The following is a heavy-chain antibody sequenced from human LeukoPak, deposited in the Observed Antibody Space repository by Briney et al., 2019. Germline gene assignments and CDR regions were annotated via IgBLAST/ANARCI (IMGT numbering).Heavy chain of an antibody. D-gene: IGHD6-13*01. V-gene: IGHV4-39*01. CDR1: GGSISSSSYY. J-gene: IGHJ3*02. CDR2: IYYSGST. CDR3: ARGLVIAAAKAFDI. Sequence: SETLSLTCTVSGGSISSSSYYWGWIRQPPGKGLEWIGSIYYSGSTYYNPSLKSRVTISVDTSKSQFSLKLSSVTAADTAVYYCARGLVIAAAKAFDIWGQGIMVTVSS.